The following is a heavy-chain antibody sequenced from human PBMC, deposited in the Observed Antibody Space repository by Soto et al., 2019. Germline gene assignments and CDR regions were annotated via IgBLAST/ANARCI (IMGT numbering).Heavy chain of an antibody. CDR2: IYTSGTT. V-gene: IGHV3-53*01. CDR1: GFAVSYKY. J-gene: IGHJ3*02. D-gene: IGHD3-10*01. Sequence: GGSLRLSCAASGFAVSYKYMNWVRQSPGKGLEWVSVIYTSGTTYYADSAKGRFTISRDNFKNTLYLQMNSLRAEDTAMYYCARDGFGRYDGSGSEAFDIWGQGTMVTVSS. CDR3: ARDGFGRYDGSGSEAFDI.